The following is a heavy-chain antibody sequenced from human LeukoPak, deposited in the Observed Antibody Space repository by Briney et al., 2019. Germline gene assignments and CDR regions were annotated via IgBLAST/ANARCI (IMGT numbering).Heavy chain of an antibody. V-gene: IGHV4-61*02. CDR1: GGSISSGSYY. Sequence: SETLSLTCTVSGGSISSGSYYWSWIRQPAGKGLEWIGRIYTSGSTNYNPSLKSRVTISVDTSKNQYSLKLSSVTAADTAVYYCARDQVYGSGSYYFYWGQGTLVTVSS. CDR2: IYTSGST. CDR3: ARDQVYGSGSYYFY. D-gene: IGHD3-10*01. J-gene: IGHJ4*02.